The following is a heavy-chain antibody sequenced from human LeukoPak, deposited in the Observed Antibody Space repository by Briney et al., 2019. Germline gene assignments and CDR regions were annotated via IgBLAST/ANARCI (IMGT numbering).Heavy chain of an antibody. V-gene: IGHV1-8*01. CDR3: ARVRADYGDYVVDY. CDR1: GYTFTSYD. D-gene: IGHD4-17*01. Sequence: WASVKVSCKASGYTFTSYDINWVRQATGQGLEWMGWMNPNSGNTGYAQKFQGRVTMTRNTSISTAYMELSSLRSEDTAVYYCARVRADYGDYVVDYWGQGTLVTVSS. J-gene: IGHJ4*02. CDR2: MNPNSGNT.